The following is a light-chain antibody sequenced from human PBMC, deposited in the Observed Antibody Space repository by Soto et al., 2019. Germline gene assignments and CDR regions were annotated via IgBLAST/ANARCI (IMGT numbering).Light chain of an antibody. J-gene: IGKJ4*01. CDR3: QQYGSSPLT. CDR2: DAS. Sequence: EIVLTQSPATLSLSPGERATLSCRASQSVSNYLAWYQQKPGQAPRLLIYDASNRATDIPARFSGSGSGTDFTLTISRLEPADFAVYYCQQYGSSPLTFGGGTKVDIK. CDR1: QSVSNY. V-gene: IGKV3-20*01.